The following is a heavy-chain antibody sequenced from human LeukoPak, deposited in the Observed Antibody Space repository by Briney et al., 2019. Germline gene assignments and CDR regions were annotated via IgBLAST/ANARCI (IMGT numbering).Heavy chain of an antibody. D-gene: IGHD3-22*01. CDR3: ARDDSSGYYPIFDY. J-gene: IGHJ4*02. Sequence: SETLSLTCTVSGGSISSSSYYWGWIRQPPGKGLEWIGSIYYSGSTYYNPSLKSRVTISVDTSKNQFSLKLSSVTAADTAVYYCARDDSSGYYPIFDYWGQGTLVTVSS. V-gene: IGHV4-39*07. CDR2: IYYSGST. CDR1: GGSISSSSYY.